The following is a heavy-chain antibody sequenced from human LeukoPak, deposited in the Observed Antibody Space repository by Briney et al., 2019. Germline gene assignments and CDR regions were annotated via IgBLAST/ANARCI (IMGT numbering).Heavy chain of an antibody. D-gene: IGHD6-19*01. CDR2: INPSGGST. V-gene: IGHV1-46*01. CDR3: ARGSPRIAVAGKGFDY. CDR1: GYTFTSYY. J-gene: IGHJ4*02. Sequence: GASLKVSCKASGYTFTSYYIHWVRQTPGQGLEWMGIINPSGGSTSYAQKFQGRVTMTRDTSTSTVYMELSSLRSEDTAVYYCARGSPRIAVAGKGFDYWGQGTLVTVSS.